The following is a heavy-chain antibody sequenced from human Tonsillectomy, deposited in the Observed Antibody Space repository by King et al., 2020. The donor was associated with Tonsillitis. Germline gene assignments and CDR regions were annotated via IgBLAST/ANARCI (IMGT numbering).Heavy chain of an antibody. CDR2: IYYIGST. J-gene: IGHJ4*02. CDR3: ATNYSSSTYFDY. CDR1: GDSISSYY. D-gene: IGHD6-6*01. V-gene: IGHV4-59*01. Sequence: QLQESGPGLVKPSETLSLTCTVSGDSISSYYWSWIRQPPGKGLEWIGYIYYIGSTNYNPSLKSRVTISVDTSKNQFSLKLTSVTAADTAVYYCATNYSSSTYFDYWGQGTLVTVSS.